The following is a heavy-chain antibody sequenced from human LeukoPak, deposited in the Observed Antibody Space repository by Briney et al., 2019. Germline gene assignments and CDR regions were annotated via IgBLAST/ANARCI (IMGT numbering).Heavy chain of an antibody. CDR1: GYTFTSYG. V-gene: IGHV1-18*01. J-gene: IGHJ6*04. Sequence: ASVKLSCKASGYTFTSYGISWVRQAPGQRLEWMGWSSAYNCNTNYAQKLQGRVTMTTDTSTSTAYMELRSLRSDDTAVYYCARVGPGRRYSYGYGRMDVWGKGTTVTVSS. CDR3: ARVGPGRRYSYGYGRMDV. CDR2: SSAYNCNT. D-gene: IGHD5-18*01.